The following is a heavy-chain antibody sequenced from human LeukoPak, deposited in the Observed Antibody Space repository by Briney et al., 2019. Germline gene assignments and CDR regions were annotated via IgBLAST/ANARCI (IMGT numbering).Heavy chain of an antibody. J-gene: IGHJ4*02. CDR3: ARVTYYDILTGYYINYFDY. D-gene: IGHD3-9*01. Sequence: ASVKVSCKASGYTFTGYYLHWVRQAPGQGLEWMGWINPNSGGTNYAQKFQGRVTMTRDTSISTAYMELSRLRSDDTAVYYCARVTYYDILTGYYINYFDYWGQGTLVTVSS. CDR1: GYTFTGYY. CDR2: INPNSGGT. V-gene: IGHV1-2*02.